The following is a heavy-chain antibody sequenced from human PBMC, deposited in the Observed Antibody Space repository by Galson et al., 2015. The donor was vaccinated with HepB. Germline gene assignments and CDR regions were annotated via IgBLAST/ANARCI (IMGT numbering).Heavy chain of an antibody. D-gene: IGHD3-3*01. CDR2: INSDGSST. Sequence: SLRLSCAASGFTFSSYWMHWVRQAPGKGLVWVSRINSDGSSTSYADSVKGRFTISRDNAKNTLYLQMNSLRAEDTAVYYCARVSVDFWSGYSIDYWGQGTLVTVSS. V-gene: IGHV3-74*01. CDR3: ARVSVDFWSGYSIDY. J-gene: IGHJ4*02. CDR1: GFTFSSYW.